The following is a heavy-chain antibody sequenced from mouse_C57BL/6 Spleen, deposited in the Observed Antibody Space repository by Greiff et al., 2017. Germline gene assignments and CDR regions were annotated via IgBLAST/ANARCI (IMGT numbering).Heavy chain of an antibody. D-gene: IGHD4-1*01. Sequence: QVQLQQPGTELVKPGASVKLSCTASGYTFTSYWMHWVKQRPGQGLEWIGNINPSNGGTNYNEKVKSKATLTVDKSSSKAYMQLSSLTSEDSAVYNCARSGARGVYYFDDWGQGTTLTVSS. CDR1: GYTFTSYW. CDR3: ARSGARGVYYFDD. J-gene: IGHJ2*01. CDR2: INPSNGGT. V-gene: IGHV1-53*01.